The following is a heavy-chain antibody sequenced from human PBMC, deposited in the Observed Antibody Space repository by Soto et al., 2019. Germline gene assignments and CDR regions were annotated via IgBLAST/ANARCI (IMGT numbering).Heavy chain of an antibody. Sequence: SVKVSCKASGGTFSSYAISWVRQAPGQGLEWMGGIIPIFGTANYAQKFQGRVTITADESTSTAYMELSSLRSEDTAVYYCARGRYSGYDPPSNYGMDVWGQGTTVTV. CDR1: GGTFSSYA. V-gene: IGHV1-69*13. CDR2: IIPIFGTA. D-gene: IGHD5-12*01. J-gene: IGHJ6*02. CDR3: ARGRYSGYDPPSNYGMDV.